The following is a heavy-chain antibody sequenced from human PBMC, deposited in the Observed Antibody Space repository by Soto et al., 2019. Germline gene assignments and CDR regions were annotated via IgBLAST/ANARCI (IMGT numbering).Heavy chain of an antibody. CDR1: GFTFSSYW. V-gene: IGHV3-7*05. CDR3: ARDLIEAGWGKYHYYGMDV. J-gene: IGHJ6*02. CDR2: IKQDGSEK. Sequence: GGSLRLSCAASGFTFSSYWMSWVRQAPGKGLEWVANIKQDGSEKYYVDSVKGRFTISRDNAKNSLYLQMNSLRAEDTAVYYCARDLIEAGWGKYHYYGMDVWGQGTTVTVSS. D-gene: IGHD3-16*01.